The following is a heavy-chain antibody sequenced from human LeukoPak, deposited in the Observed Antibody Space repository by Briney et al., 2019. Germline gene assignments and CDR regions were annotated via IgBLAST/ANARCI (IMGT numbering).Heavy chain of an antibody. V-gene: IGHV3-30*04. CDR1: GFTFSNFA. CDR3: ARDSHALRLGELSSFDY. D-gene: IGHD3-16*02. J-gene: IGHJ4*02. CDR2: VSYDGSYK. Sequence: GRSLRLSCAATGFTFSNFAMHWVRQAPGKGLEWVAVVSYDGSYKYYADSVKGRFTISRDNSKNTLYLQMNSLRAEDTAVYYCARDSHALRLGELSSFDYWGQGTLVTVSS.